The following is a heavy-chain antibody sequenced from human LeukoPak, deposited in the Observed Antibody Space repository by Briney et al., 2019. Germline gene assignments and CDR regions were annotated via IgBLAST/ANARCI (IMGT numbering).Heavy chain of an antibody. J-gene: IGHJ4*02. CDR3: ARDGESLDY. CDR2: IYHSGST. Sequence: PSETLSLTCTVSGGSISSGGYYWSWIRQPPGKGLEWIGYIYHSGSTNYNPSLKSRVTISVDKSKNQFSLKLSSVTAADTAVYYCARDGESLDYWGQGTLVTVSS. V-gene: IGHV4-30-2*01. CDR1: GGSISSGGYY.